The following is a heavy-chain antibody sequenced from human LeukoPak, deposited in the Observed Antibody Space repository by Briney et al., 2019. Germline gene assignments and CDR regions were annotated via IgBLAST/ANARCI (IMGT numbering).Heavy chain of an antibody. CDR3: AKPIAIMSVASFDY. V-gene: IGHV3-23*01. D-gene: IGHD2-8*01. J-gene: IGHJ4*02. CDR1: GFTFSSYA. CDR2: ITGAGDST. Sequence: AGGSLRLSCAASGFTFSSYAMHWVRQAPGKGLEWVSAITGAGDSTYYADSVKGRFTISRDNSKNTLHLQMNSLRAEDTAVYYCAKPIAIMSVASFDYWGRGTLVTVSS.